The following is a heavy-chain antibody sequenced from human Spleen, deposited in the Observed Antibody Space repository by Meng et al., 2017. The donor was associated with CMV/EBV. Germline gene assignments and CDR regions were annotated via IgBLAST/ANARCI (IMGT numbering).Heavy chain of an antibody. D-gene: IGHD3-22*01. CDR2: IFYTGTT. V-gene: IGHV4-31*03. Sequence: CTVSGGSITDGGYYWSWIRQHPGKGLEWIGYIFYTGTTSYNPSLRGRVTISADTSKNQFSLRLRSVTAADTAVYYCARAPTYYDSDYWGQGALVTVSS. CDR1: GGSITDGGYY. CDR3: ARAPTYYDSDY. J-gene: IGHJ4*02.